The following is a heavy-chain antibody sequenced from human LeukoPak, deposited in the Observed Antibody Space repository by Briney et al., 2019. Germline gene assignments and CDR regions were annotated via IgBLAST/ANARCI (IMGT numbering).Heavy chain of an antibody. CDR3: ASGYYDSSGYYLGY. Sequence: SETLSLTCAVYGGSFSGYYWSWICQPPGKGLEWIGEINHSGSTNYNPSLKSRVTISVDTSKNQFSLKLSSVTAADTAVYYCASGYYDSSGYYLGYWGQGTLVTVSS. J-gene: IGHJ4*02. CDR1: GGSFSGYY. D-gene: IGHD3-22*01. CDR2: INHSGST. V-gene: IGHV4-34*01.